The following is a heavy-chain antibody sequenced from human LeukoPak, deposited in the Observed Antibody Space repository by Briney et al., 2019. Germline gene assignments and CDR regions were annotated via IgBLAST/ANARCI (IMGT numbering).Heavy chain of an antibody. CDR2: IYYSGST. V-gene: IGHV4-59*01. D-gene: IGHD3-22*01. Sequence: SETLSLTCTVSGGSISSYYWSWIRQPPGKGLEWIGYIYYSGSTNYNPSLKSRVTISVDTSKNQFSLKLSSVTVADTAVYYCARDLLYDSSGCAFDIWGQGTMVTVSS. CDR1: GGSISSYY. CDR3: ARDLLYDSSGCAFDI. J-gene: IGHJ3*02.